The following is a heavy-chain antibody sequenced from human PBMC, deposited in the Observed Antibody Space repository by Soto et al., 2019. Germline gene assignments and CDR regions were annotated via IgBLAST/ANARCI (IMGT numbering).Heavy chain of an antibody. CDR3: ARESGGMYSVGTSFYKGIDYGMDV. V-gene: IGHV3-21*01. Sequence: PGGSLRLSCAASGFTFSSYSMNWVRQAPGKGLEWVSSISSSSSYIYYADSVKGRFTISRDNAKNSLYLQMNSLRAEDTAVYYCARESGGMYSVGTSFYKGIDYGMDVWGQGTTVTVAS. CDR2: ISSSSSYI. D-gene: IGHD2-2*02. J-gene: IGHJ6*02. CDR1: GFTFSSYS.